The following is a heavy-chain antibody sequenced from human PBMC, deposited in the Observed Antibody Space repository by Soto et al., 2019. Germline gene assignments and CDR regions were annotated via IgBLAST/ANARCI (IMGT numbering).Heavy chain of an antibody. CDR2: ISGSGGST. D-gene: IGHD3-10*01. J-gene: IGHJ3*02. V-gene: IGHV3-23*01. CDR1: GFTFSSYA. CDR3: AKSIVTMVRGVRIVSAFDI. Sequence: GGSLRLSCAASGFTFSSYAMSWVRQAPGKGLEWVSAISGSGGSTYYADSVKGRFTISRDNSKNTLYLQMNSLRAEDTAVYYCAKSIVTMVRGVRIVSAFDIWGQGTMVTVSS.